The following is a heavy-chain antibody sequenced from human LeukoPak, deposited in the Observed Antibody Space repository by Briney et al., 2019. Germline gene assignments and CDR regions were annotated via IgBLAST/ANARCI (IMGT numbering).Heavy chain of an antibody. CDR1: GFTFSSYA. CDR3: AKSYYYGSGSPSLDY. CDR2: ISGGNGAT. J-gene: IGHJ4*02. V-gene: IGHV3-23*01. Sequence: PGGSLRLSCAASGFTFSSYAMSWVRHAPGKGLEWVSGISGGNGATYYADSVKGRFTISTDNSKNTLYLQMNSLRVEDTAVYYCAKSYYYGSGSPSLDYWGQGTLVTVSS. D-gene: IGHD3-10*01.